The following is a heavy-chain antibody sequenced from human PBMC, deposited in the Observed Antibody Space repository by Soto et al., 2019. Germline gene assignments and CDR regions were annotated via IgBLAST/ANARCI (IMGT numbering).Heavy chain of an antibody. D-gene: IGHD3-16*02. CDR3: ARIEYDYIWGSYRSGHFDY. V-gene: IGHV3-48*01. CDR1: GFTFSSYS. CDR2: ISSSSSTI. Sequence: GSLRRSCAACGFTFSSYSMNWVRQAPGKGLEWVSYISSSSSTIYYADSVKGRFTISRDNAKNSLYLQMNSLRAEDTAVYYCARIEYDYIWGSYRSGHFDYWGQGTLVTVSS. J-gene: IGHJ4*02.